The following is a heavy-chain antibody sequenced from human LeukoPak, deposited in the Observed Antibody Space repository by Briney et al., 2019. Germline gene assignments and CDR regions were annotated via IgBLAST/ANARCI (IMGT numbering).Heavy chain of an antibody. V-gene: IGHV4-39*01. CDR3: ARGLGQPLDY. Sequence: GSLRLSCAASGFTFSSYAMSWVRQAPGKGLEWIGSIYYSGSTYYNPSLKSRVTISVDTSKNQFSLKLSSVTAADTAVYYCARGLGQPLDYWGQGTLVTVSS. CDR2: IYYSGST. CDR1: GFTFSSYA. J-gene: IGHJ4*02. D-gene: IGHD2-2*01.